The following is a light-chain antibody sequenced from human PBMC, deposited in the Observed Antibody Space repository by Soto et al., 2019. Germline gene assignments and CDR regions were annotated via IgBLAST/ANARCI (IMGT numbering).Light chain of an antibody. J-gene: IGKJ1*01. CDR3: QHFNSWPLL. CDR1: QNVNNR. Sequence: EIVMTQSPAMLSVSPGERATLSCRASQNVNNRLAWYQQKAGQPPRLLIYGASTRAPGIPGRFSGSGSGTEFTLTISSLQSEDFAVYYCQHFNSWPLLFGQGTKVEIK. CDR2: GAS. V-gene: IGKV3-15*01.